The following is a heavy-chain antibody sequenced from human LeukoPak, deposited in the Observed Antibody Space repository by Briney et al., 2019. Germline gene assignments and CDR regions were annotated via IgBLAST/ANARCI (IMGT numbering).Heavy chain of an antibody. CDR3: ARGYSSSWYPFDY. Sequence: SGGSLRLSCAASGFTVSSNYMSWVRQAPGKGLEWVSVIYSGGSTYYADFVKGRFTISRDNSKNTLYLQMNSLRAEDTAVYYCARGYSSSWYPFDYWGQGTLVTVSS. D-gene: IGHD6-13*01. V-gene: IGHV3-53*01. CDR2: IYSGGST. J-gene: IGHJ4*02. CDR1: GFTVSSNY.